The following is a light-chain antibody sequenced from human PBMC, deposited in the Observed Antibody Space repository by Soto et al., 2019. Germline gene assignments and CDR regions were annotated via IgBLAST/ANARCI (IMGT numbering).Light chain of an antibody. V-gene: IGKV1-39*01. CDR3: QQSYSTTWT. CDR2: AAS. Sequence: DIQMTQSPSSLSASVGDRVTITCRASQGISTYLNWYQQKPVKAPKLLIYAASNLQSGVPSRFSGSGSETDFTLTISSLQPEDVATYSGQQSYSTTWTFGQGTKVEIK. CDR1: QGISTY. J-gene: IGKJ1*01.